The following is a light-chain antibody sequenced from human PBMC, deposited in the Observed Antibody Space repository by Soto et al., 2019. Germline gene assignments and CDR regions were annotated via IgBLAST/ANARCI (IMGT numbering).Light chain of an antibody. Sequence: QSVLTQPASVSGSPGQSITISCTGTSSDVGSSNLVSWYQQHPGKAPKLMIYEGSKRPSGVSNRFSGSKSGNTASLTISGLQAEDEADYYCCSYAGSSTYVFRTGTKVTVL. CDR1: SSDVGSSNL. CDR3: CSYAGSSTYV. J-gene: IGLJ1*01. CDR2: EGS. V-gene: IGLV2-23*01.